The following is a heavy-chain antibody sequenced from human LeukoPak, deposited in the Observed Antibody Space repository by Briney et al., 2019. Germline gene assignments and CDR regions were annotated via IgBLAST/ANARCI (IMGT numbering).Heavy chain of an antibody. Sequence: SETLSLTCTVSGGSVSSGSYYWSWIRQPPGKGLEWIGYIYYSGSTNYNPSLKSRVTISVDTSKNQFSLKLSSVTAADTAVYYCARVGDNFWSGYYRPYYYGMDVWGQGTTVTVSS. CDR3: ARVGDNFWSGYYRPYYYGMDV. V-gene: IGHV4-61*01. CDR2: IYYSGST. D-gene: IGHD3-3*01. J-gene: IGHJ6*02. CDR1: GGSVSSGSYY.